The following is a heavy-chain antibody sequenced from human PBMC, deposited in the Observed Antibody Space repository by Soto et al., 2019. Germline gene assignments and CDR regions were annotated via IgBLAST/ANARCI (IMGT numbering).Heavy chain of an antibody. CDR3: APDSNPRYLSGGRCSLAWFDP. CDR2: FDPEDGET. D-gene: IGHD2-15*01. CDR1: GYTLTELS. J-gene: IGHJ5*02. Sequence: ASVKVSCKVSGYTLTELSMHWVRQAPGKGLEWMGGFDPEDGETIYAQKFQGRVTMTEDTSTDTAYMELSSLRSEDTAVYYCAPDSNPRYLSGGRCSLAWFDPWYQGILVTVS. V-gene: IGHV1-24*01.